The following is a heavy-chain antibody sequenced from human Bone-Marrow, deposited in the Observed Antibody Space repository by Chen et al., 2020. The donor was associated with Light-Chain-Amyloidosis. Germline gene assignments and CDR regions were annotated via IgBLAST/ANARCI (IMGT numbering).Heavy chain of an antibody. D-gene: IGHD2-15*01. Sequence: QVHLVQSGAEVKKPGASVKVSCQASGYTFHDYYLHWARQAPGQGLEWMGWIRPNTGDTEYTQNFQGRVTLTTDRSISTAYMELSSLTSDDTAVYYCARDPYCSAPTCYGGAMDVWGQGTTVTVSS. CDR2: IRPNTGDT. CDR3: ARDPYCSAPTCYGGAMDV. CDR1: GYTFHDYY. V-gene: IGHV1-2*02. J-gene: IGHJ6*02.